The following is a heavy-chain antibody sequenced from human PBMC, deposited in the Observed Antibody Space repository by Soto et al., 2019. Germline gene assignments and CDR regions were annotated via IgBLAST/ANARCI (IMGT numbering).Heavy chain of an antibody. CDR3: ARDSSVAGTVEY. Sequence: EVQLVESGGGLVKPGGSLRLSCAASGFTFSSYSMNWVRQAPGKGLEWVSSISSSSSYIYYADSVKGRFTISRDNAKNSLYLQMNSLRAEDTAVYYCARDSSVAGTVEYWGHGTLVTVSS. V-gene: IGHV3-21*01. CDR1: GFTFSSYS. J-gene: IGHJ4*01. CDR2: ISSSSSYI. D-gene: IGHD6-19*01.